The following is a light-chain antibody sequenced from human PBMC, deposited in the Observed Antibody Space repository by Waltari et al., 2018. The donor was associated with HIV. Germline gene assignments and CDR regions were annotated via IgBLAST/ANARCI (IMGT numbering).Light chain of an antibody. CDR1: QSVSCSY. CDR2: GVS. CDR3: QQYGTSPRYT. J-gene: IGKJ2*01. Sequence: EVVLTQSPGTLSLSPGERATLSCRASQSVSCSYLAWYQQKPGQAPRLLIYGVSSRATGIPDRFSGSGSGTDFTLTISRLEPEDFAVYYCQQYGTSPRYTFGQGTKLEIK. V-gene: IGKV3-20*01.